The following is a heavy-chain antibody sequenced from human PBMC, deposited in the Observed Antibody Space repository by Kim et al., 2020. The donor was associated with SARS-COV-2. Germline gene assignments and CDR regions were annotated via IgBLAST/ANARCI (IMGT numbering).Heavy chain of an antibody. V-gene: IGHV3-64*02. D-gene: IGHD6-6*01. J-gene: IGHJ4*02. CDR2: ISSNGGST. CDR1: GFTFSSYA. Sequence: GGSLRLSCAASGFTFSSYAMHWVRQAPGKGLEYVSAISSNGGSTYYADSVKGRFTISRDNSKNTLYLQMGSLRAEDMAVYYCARSLSIAARPFDYWGQGT. CDR3: ARSLSIAARPFDY.